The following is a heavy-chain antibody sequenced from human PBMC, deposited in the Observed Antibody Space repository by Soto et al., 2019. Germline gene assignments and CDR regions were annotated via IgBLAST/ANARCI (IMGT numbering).Heavy chain of an antibody. D-gene: IGHD3-22*01. Sequence: QLQLQESGSGLVKPSQTLSLTCAVSGGSISSGGSSWTWIRQPPGKGLEWIGYIYHSGSTYYNPSLKSRVTISVDRPKNQFSLKLTSVTAADTAVYYCASGAVVNFDSWGQGTLVTVSS. CDR3: ASGAVVNFDS. CDR2: IYHSGST. J-gene: IGHJ4*02. V-gene: IGHV4-30-2*01. CDR1: GGSISSGGSS.